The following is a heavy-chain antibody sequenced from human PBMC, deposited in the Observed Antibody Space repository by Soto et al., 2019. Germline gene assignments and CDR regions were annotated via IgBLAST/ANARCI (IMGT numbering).Heavy chain of an antibody. V-gene: IGHV5-51*01. Sequence: GESLKISCTGSGYSFTSYLIGWVRQMPGKGLEWMGIIYPGDSDTRYSPSFQGQVTISADKSISTAYLQWSSLKASDTAMYYCARHSDYYDSSGYYYPYYYGMDVWGQGTTVTVSS. J-gene: IGHJ6*02. CDR2: IYPGDSDT. D-gene: IGHD3-22*01. CDR1: GYSFTSYL. CDR3: ARHSDYYDSSGYYYPYYYGMDV.